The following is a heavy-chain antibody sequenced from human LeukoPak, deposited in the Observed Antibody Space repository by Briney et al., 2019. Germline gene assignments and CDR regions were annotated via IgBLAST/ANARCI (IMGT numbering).Heavy chain of an antibody. D-gene: IGHD6-19*01. Sequence: ASVKVSCKASGGTFSSYAISWVRQAPGQGLEWIGGIIPIFGTANYAQKFQGRITITTDESTSTAYRELSSLRSGDTAVYYCARESGAVIDYWGQGTLVTVSS. CDR1: GGTFSSYA. J-gene: IGHJ4*02. CDR3: ARESGAVIDY. CDR2: IIPIFGTA. V-gene: IGHV1-69*05.